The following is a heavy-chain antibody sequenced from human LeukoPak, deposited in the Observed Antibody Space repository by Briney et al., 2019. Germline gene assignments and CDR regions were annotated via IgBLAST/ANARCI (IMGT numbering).Heavy chain of an antibody. CDR3: ASPQRSTVSYYYSGMDV. CDR2: IIPIFGTT. Sequence: ASVKVSCTASGGTFSSYAISWVRQAPGQGLEWMGGIIPIFGTTNYAQRFQGRVTITADESTSTAYMELGSLRSEDTAVYYCASPQRSTVSYYYSGMDVWGQGTTVTVSS. D-gene: IGHD4-11*01. CDR1: GGTFSSYA. J-gene: IGHJ6*02. V-gene: IGHV1-69*01.